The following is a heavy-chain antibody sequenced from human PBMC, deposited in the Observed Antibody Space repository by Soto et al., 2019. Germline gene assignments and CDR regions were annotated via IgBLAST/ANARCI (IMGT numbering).Heavy chain of an antibody. CDR2: INPSGGST. CDR1: GYTFTSYY. V-gene: IGHV1-46*01. Sequence: GASVKVSCKSSGYTFTSYYMHWVRQAPGQGLEWMGIINPSGGSTSYAQKFQGRVTMTRDTSTSTVYMELSSLRSEDTAVYYCARGLSGSFNYYYYGMDVWGQGTTVTVSS. CDR3: ARGLSGSFNYYYYGMDV. D-gene: IGHD1-26*01. J-gene: IGHJ6*02.